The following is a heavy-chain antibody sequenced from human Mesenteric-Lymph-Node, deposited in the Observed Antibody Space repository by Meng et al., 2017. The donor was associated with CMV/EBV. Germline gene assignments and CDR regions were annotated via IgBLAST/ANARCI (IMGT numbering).Heavy chain of an antibody. J-gene: IGHJ6*02. Sequence: GGSLRLSCAASGFTFSSYEMNWVRQAPGKGLEWVSYISSSGSTIYYADSVKGRFTISRDNAKNSLYLQMNSLRAEDTAVYYCARGSIRYFDWLLYWGQGTTVTVSS. D-gene: IGHD3-9*01. CDR1: GFTFSSYE. CDR2: ISSSGSTI. V-gene: IGHV3-48*03. CDR3: ARGSIRYFDWLLY.